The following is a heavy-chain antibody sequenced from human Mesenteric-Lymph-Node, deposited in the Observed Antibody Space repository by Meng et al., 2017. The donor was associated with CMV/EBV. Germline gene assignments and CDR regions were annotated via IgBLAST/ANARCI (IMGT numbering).Heavy chain of an antibody. CDR2: IYYTGST. D-gene: IGHD5-24*01. V-gene: IGHV4-61*01. CDR3: AGRTANYRDDF. J-gene: IGHJ4*02. CDR1: GGSVTSDNFF. Sequence: CAVSGGSVTSDNFFWSWIRQPPGKGLEWIGYIYYTGSTDYSPSLKSRVIISVDTSKNQFSLRLSSVTAADTAVYYCAGRTANYRDDFWGQGTLVTVSS.